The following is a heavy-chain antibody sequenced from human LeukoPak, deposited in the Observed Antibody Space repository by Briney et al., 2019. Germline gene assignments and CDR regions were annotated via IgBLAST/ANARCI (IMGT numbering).Heavy chain of an antibody. V-gene: IGHV3-23*01. CDR3: AISAEYYYGSGS. Sequence: GGSLRLSCAASGFIFSHHGMNWVRQAPGKGLEWVSGIRTDGVTTYYADSVKGRFTISRDNSKNTLYLQMNSLRAEDTAVYYCAISAEYYYGSGSWGQGTLVTVSS. D-gene: IGHD3-10*01. J-gene: IGHJ4*02. CDR1: GFIFSHHG. CDR2: IRTDGVTT.